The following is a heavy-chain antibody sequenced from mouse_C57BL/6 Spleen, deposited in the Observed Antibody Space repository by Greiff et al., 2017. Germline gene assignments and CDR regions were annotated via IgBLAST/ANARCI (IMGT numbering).Heavy chain of an antibody. D-gene: IGHD2-3*01. CDR1: GYTFTSYW. CDR3: ARSMGSAMDY. V-gene: IGHV1-69*01. CDR2: IDPSDSYT. Sequence: QVQLQQSGAELVMPGASVKLSCKASGYTFTSYWMHWVKQRPGQGLEWIGEIDPSDSYTNYNQKFKGKSTLTVDKSSSTAYMQLSSLTSEDSAVYYCARSMGSAMDYWGQGTSVTVSS. J-gene: IGHJ4*01.